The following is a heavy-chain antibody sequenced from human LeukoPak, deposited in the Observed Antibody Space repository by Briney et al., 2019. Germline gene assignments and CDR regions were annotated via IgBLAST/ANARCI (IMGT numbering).Heavy chain of an antibody. CDR1: GFTFSNAW. V-gene: IGHV3-15*01. Sequence: GGSLRLSCAASGFTFSNAWMTWVRQPPGKGLEWVARIQSRTDGGTMDYAVAVKGRFTITRDDSKNTLYLQMNSLKTEDTAVYYCSRGDYWGQGTLVTVSS. CDR3: SRGDY. J-gene: IGHJ4*02. CDR2: IQSRTDGGTM.